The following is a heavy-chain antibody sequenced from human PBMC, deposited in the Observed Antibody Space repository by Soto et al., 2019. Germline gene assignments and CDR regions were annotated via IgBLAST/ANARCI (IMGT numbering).Heavy chain of an antibody. Sequence: GGSLRLSCAASGFNFDDYAMHWVRQAPGKGLEWVSGIPWNSNNIGYADSVKGRFTISRDNAKNTLYLQMNSLRPEDTAFYYCARDRVRWQWLLSGFDLWGQGTMVTVSS. CDR3: ARDRVRWQWLLSGFDL. J-gene: IGHJ3*01. CDR2: IPWNSNNI. CDR1: GFNFDDYA. D-gene: IGHD6-19*01. V-gene: IGHV3-9*01.